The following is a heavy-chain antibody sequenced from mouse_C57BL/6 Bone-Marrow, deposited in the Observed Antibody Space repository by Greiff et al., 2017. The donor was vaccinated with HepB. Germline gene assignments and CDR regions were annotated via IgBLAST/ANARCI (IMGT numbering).Heavy chain of an antibody. J-gene: IGHJ3*01. CDR1: GYTFTSYW. CDR2: IYPSDSET. Sequence: QVQLQQPGAELVRPGSSVKLSCKASGYTFTSYWMDWVKQRPGQGLEWIGNIYPSDSETHYNQKFKDKATLTVDKSSSTAYMQLSSLTSEDSAVYYCASEAHYDYDESWFAYWGQGTLVTVSA. D-gene: IGHD2-4*01. CDR3: ASEAHYDYDESWFAY. V-gene: IGHV1-61*01.